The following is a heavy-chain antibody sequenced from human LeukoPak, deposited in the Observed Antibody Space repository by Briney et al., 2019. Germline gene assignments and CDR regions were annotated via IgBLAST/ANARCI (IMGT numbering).Heavy chain of an antibody. CDR1: GFTFSSFT. CDR2: ISDGSRDT. D-gene: IGHD5-12*01. V-gene: IGHV3-23*01. J-gene: IGHJ4*02. Sequence: PGGSLRLSCAISGFTFSSFTMNWVRQAPGKGLEWVSTISDGSRDTHYAGSVKGRFTISRDDSQNIVYLQMDSLRAEDTALYYCTTRLRNHFDYWGQGTQVTVSS. CDR3: TTRLRNHFDY.